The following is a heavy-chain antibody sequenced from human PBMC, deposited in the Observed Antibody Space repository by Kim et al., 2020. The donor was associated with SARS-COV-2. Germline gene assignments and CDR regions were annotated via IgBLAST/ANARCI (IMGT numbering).Heavy chain of an antibody. Sequence: ASVKVSCKASGYTFTSYGISWVRQAPGQGLEWMGWISAYNGNTNYAQKLQGRVTMTTDTSTSTAYMELRSLRSDDTAVYYCARDAPRGTVTTTYYFDYWGQGTLVTVSS. CDR3: ARDAPRGTVTTTYYFDY. CDR2: ISAYNGNT. V-gene: IGHV1-18*01. CDR1: GYTFTSYG. J-gene: IGHJ4*02. D-gene: IGHD4-4*01.